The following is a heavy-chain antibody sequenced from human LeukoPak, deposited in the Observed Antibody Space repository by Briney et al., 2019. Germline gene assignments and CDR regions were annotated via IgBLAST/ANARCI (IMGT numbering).Heavy chain of an antibody. D-gene: IGHD3-22*01. CDR1: GFNFSSYA. V-gene: IGHV3-23*01. J-gene: IGHJ3*02. CDR3: AREALSYYDSSGYYLDAFDI. Sequence: GGSLRLSCAASGFNFSSYAMSWVRQAPGKGLEWVSAISGSGASTYYADSVKGRFTISRDNSKNTLYLQMNSLRAEDTAVYYCAREALSYYDSSGYYLDAFDIWGQGTMVTVSS. CDR2: ISGSGAST.